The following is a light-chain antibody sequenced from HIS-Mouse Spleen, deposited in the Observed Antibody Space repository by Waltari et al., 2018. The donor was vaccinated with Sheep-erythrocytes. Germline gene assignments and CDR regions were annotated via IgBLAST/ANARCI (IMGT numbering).Light chain of an antibody. Sequence: QSALTQPASVSGSPGQSITISCTGTSSDVGRFNFSPWYHQHPGKAPKLMIYEGSKRPSGVSNRFSGSKSGNTASLTISGLQAEDEADYYCCSYAGSSTPWVFGGGTKLTVL. V-gene: IGLV2-23*01. CDR3: CSYAGSSTPWV. CDR1: SSDVGRFNF. CDR2: EGS. J-gene: IGLJ3*02.